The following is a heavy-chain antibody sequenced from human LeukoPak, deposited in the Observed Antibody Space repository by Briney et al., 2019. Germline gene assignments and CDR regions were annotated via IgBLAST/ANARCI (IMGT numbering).Heavy chain of an antibody. CDR3: AREKRYSSSWKVYYFDD. CDR1: GFTFSSYG. J-gene: IGHJ4*02. D-gene: IGHD6-13*01. Sequence: GGSLRLSCAASGFTFSSYGMHWVRQAPGKGLEWVAVIWYDGSNKYYADSVKGRFTISRDNSKNTLYLQMNSLRAEDTAVYYCAREKRYSSSWKVYYFDDWGQGTLVTVSS. V-gene: IGHV3-33*01. CDR2: IWYDGSNK.